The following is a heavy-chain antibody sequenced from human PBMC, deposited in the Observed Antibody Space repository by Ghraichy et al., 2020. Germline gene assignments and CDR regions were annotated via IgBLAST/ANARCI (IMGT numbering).Heavy chain of an antibody. CDR3: ARLFVGRLRDSYYFYYIDV. CDR1: GGSISSTDYY. CDR2: VYNRGST. V-gene: IGHV4-39*02. D-gene: IGHD5-24*01. Sequence: SETLSLTCSVSGGSISSTDYYWGWIRQPPGKGLEWIGNVYNRGSTYYNPPLKSRVTISVDTSKNYFSLRLRSVTAADAAIYYCARLFVGRLRDSYYFYYIDVWGKGTTVTVSS. J-gene: IGHJ6*03.